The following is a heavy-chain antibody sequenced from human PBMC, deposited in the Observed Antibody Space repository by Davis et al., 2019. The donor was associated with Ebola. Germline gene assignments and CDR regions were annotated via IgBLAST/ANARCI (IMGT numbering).Heavy chain of an antibody. CDR3: ARHARYCSSTSCLYFDY. V-gene: IGHV5-10-1*01. CDR1: GYSFTSYW. D-gene: IGHD2-2*01. CDR2: IDPSDSYT. J-gene: IGHJ4*02. Sequence: GESLKISCKGSGYSFTSYWISWVRQLPGKGLEWMGRIDPSDSYTNYSPSFQGHITFSADKSINTAYLQWSSLKASDTAMYYCARHARYCSSTSCLYFDYWGQGTLVTVSS.